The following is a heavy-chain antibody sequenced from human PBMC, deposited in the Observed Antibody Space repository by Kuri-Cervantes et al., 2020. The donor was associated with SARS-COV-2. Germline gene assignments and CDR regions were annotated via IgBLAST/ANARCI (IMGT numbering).Heavy chain of an antibody. D-gene: IGHD3-10*01. V-gene: IGHV3-21*01. Sequence: GESLKISCAASGFTFSSYWMNWVRQAPGKGLEWVSSISSSSSYIYYADSVKGRFTISRDNAKNSLYLQMNSLRAEDTAVYYCASEGLWFGELLYPTDWGQGTLVTVSS. CDR1: GFTFSSYW. CDR3: ASEGLWFGELLYPTD. CDR2: ISSSSSYI. J-gene: IGHJ4*02.